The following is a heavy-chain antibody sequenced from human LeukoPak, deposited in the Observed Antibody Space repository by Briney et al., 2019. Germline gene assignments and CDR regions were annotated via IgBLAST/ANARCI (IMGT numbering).Heavy chain of an antibody. D-gene: IGHD2-15*01. CDR2: ISSSSSTI. Sequence: PGGSLRLSCSGSGFTFSRYAVHWVRQAPGKGLEWVSYISSSSSTIYYADSVKGRFTISRDNAKNSLYLQMNSLRDEDTAVYYCARLGFCSGGSCYSLGYWGQGTMVTVSS. V-gene: IGHV3-48*02. CDR3: ARLGFCSGGSCYSLGY. J-gene: IGHJ4*02. CDR1: GFTFSRYA.